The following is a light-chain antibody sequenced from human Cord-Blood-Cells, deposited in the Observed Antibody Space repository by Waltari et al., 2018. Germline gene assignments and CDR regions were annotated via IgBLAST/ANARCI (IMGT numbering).Light chain of an antibody. V-gene: IGLV1-44*01. CDR1: SSNIGSNT. CDR3: GAWDDSLNGPV. CDR2: SNN. J-gene: IGLJ3*02. Sequence: QSVLTQPPSASGTPGQRVTISCSGSSSNIGSNTVNRYQQLHGTPPKLLIYSNNQRPPGVPGRFSGFKSGTSSSLAISGLQSEDEADYYCGAWDDSLNGPVFGGGTKLTVL.